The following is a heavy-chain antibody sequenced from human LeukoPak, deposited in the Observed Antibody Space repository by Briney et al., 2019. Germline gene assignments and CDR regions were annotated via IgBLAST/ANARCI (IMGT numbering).Heavy chain of an antibody. Sequence: ASVKVSCKASGGTFSSYAISWVRQAPGQGLEWMGGIIPIFGTANYAQKVQVSVTITTDESTSTAYMELSSLRSEDAAVYYCARESRGGANDAFDIWGQGTMLTVSS. V-gene: IGHV1-69*05. CDR3: ARESRGGANDAFDI. CDR2: IIPIFGTA. CDR1: GGTFSSYA. D-gene: IGHD1-26*01. J-gene: IGHJ3*02.